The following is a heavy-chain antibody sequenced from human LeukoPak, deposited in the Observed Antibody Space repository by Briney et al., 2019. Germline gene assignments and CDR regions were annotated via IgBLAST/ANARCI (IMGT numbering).Heavy chain of an antibody. V-gene: IGHV4-59*01. CDR2: FYYSGST. J-gene: IGHJ4*02. CDR1: GGSISSYY. D-gene: IGHD2-21*02. Sequence: PSETLSLTCTVSGGSISSYYWSWIRHPPGKGLEWIGYFYYSGSTNYNPSLKSRVTISVDTSKNQFSLMLSSVTAADTAVYYCARGVYCGGDCYSPYYFDYWGQGTLVTVSS. CDR3: ARGVYCGGDCYSPYYFDY.